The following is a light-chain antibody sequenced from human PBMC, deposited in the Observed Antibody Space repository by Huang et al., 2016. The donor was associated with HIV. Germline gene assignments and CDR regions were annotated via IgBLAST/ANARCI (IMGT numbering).Light chain of an antibody. V-gene: IGKV3D-20*01. Sequence: EIVLTQSPATLSLSPGERATISCGASQSVSSSYLAWYQQKSGLAPRLFIYEASSRATGSPDRFRGSGSGTDFTLTISRLEPEDFAVYYCQQYGSSPSTFGQGTRLEIK. J-gene: IGKJ5*01. CDR2: EAS. CDR1: QSVSSSY. CDR3: QQYGSSPST.